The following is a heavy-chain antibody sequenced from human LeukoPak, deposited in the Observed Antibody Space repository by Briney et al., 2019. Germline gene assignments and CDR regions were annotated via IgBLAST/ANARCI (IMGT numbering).Heavy chain of an antibody. CDR2: INHSGST. J-gene: IGHJ6*03. CDR3: ASLGRKSYCSSTSCYRYYYYYMDV. D-gene: IGHD2-2*01. CDR1: GGSFSGYY. V-gene: IGHV4-34*01. Sequence: SETLSLTCAVYGGSFSGYYWSWIRQPPGKGLEWIGEINHSGSTNYNPSLKSRVTISVDTSKNQFSLKLSSVTAADTAVYYCASLGRKSYCSSTSCYRYYYYYMDVWAKGPRSPSP.